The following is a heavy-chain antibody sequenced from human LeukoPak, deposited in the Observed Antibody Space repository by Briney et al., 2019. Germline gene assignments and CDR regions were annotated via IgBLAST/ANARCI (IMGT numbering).Heavy chain of an antibody. CDR3: AKTPSHYYDSSGLDY. CDR2: ISGSGGST. V-gene: IGHV3-23*01. CDR1: GFTFSSYA. Sequence: GGSLRLSCAASGFTFSSYAMSWVRQAPGKGLEWVSAISGSGGSTYYADSVKGRFTISRDNSKNTLYLQMNSLRAEDTAVCYCAKTPSHYYDSSGLDYWGQGTLVTVSS. D-gene: IGHD3-22*01. J-gene: IGHJ4*02.